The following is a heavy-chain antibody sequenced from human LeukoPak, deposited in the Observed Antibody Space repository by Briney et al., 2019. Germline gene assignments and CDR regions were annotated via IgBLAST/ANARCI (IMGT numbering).Heavy chain of an antibody. CDR2: IFYIGST. D-gene: IGHD6-19*01. J-gene: IGHJ4*02. V-gene: IGHV4-59*08. Sequence: SETLSLTCTVSGGSISSYYSSWIRKPPGKGLEWIGYIFYIGSTNYNPSLKSRVTISVDTSTNQFSLKLSSVTAADTAVYYCARLKGYSSGWYPSYYFDYWGQGTLVTVSS. CDR3: ARLKGYSSGWYPSYYFDY. CDR1: GGSISSYY.